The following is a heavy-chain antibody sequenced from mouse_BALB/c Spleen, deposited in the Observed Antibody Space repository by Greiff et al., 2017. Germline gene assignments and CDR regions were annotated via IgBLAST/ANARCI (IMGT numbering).Heavy chain of an antibody. Sequence: EVQGVESGGGLVKLGGSLKLSCAASGFTFSSYYMSWVRQTPEKRLELVAAINSNGGSTYYPDTVKGRFTISRDNAKNTLYLQMSSLKSEDTALYYCARHVGLRPAMDYWGQGTSVTVSS. CDR2: INSNGGST. CDR3: ARHVGLRPAMDY. CDR1: GFTFSSYY. V-gene: IGHV5-6-2*01. D-gene: IGHD2-4*01. J-gene: IGHJ4*01.